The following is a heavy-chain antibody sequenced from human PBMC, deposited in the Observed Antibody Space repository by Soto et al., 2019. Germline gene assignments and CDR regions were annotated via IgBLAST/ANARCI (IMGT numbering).Heavy chain of an antibody. CDR1: GGSISSGGYY. D-gene: IGHD1-26*01. V-gene: IGHV4-31*03. CDR3: AKDPDDGTYTKFDS. J-gene: IGHJ4*02. Sequence: SETLSLTCTVSGGSISSGGYYWSWIRQHPGKGLEWIGYIYYSGSTYYNPSLKSRVTISVDTSKNQFSLKLSSVTAADTAVYYCAKDPDDGTYTKFDSWGQGTLVTVSS. CDR2: IYYSGST.